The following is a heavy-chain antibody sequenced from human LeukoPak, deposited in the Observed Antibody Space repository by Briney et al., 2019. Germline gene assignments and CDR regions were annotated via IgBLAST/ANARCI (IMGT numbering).Heavy chain of an antibody. V-gene: IGHV1-24*01. Sequence: ASVKVSCKVSGHSLTKFTMEWVRQAPGKRLEWMGGFDPERGETIHAQKFQGRFTMTEDTSTDTAYMELNSLTSEDTAVYYCATGSIVYDFWGQGTLVTVSS. CDR3: ATGSIVYDF. D-gene: IGHD1-26*01. CDR2: FDPERGET. J-gene: IGHJ4*02. CDR1: GHSLTKFT.